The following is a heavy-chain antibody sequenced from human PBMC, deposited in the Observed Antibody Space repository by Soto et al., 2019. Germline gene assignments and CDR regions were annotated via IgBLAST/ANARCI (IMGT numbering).Heavy chain of an antibody. CDR2: IRCDGSNK. CDR3: AKDRSVTTDDAFDI. Sequence: GGSLRLSCAASGFTFSSYGMHWVRQAPGKGLEWVSVIRCDGSNKYYADSVKGRFTISRDNSKNTLYLQMNSLRAEDTAVYYCAKDRSVTTDDAFDIWGQGTMVTVSS. J-gene: IGHJ3*02. D-gene: IGHD4-17*01. CDR1: GFTFSSYG. V-gene: IGHV3-33*06.